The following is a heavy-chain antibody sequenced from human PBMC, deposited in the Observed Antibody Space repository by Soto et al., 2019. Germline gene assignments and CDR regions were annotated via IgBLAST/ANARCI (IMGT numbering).Heavy chain of an antibody. V-gene: IGHV4-4*02. D-gene: IGHD6-19*01. J-gene: IGHJ4*02. CDR3: AAGEIELAGPIDY. CDR1: SGSISSSNW. CDR2: IYDSGST. Sequence: PSETLSLTCAVSSGSISSSNWWSWVRQPPGKGLEWIGKIYDSGSTNYNPSFKSRVTISLDKSKNQFALKLSSATAADTAVYYCAAGEIELAGPIDYWGQGTLVTVSS.